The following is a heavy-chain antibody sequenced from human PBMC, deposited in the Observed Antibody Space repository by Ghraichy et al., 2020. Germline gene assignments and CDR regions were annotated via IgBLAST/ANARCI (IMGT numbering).Heavy chain of an antibody. Sequence: GESLNISCAASGFTFSNAWMSWVRQAPGKGLEWVGRIKSKTDGGTTDYAAPVKGRFTISRDDSKNTLYLQMNSLKTEDTAVYYCTTLPQDYYDSSGYSPWGQGTLVTVSS. CDR3: TTLPQDYYDSSGYSP. CDR1: GFTFSNAW. D-gene: IGHD3-22*01. CDR2: IKSKTDGGTT. J-gene: IGHJ5*02. V-gene: IGHV3-15*01.